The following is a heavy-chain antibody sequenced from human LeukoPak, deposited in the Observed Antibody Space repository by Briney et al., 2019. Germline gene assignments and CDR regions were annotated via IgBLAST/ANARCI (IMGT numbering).Heavy chain of an antibody. V-gene: IGHV3-21*06. CDR2: ITSGGTYT. D-gene: IGHD3-9*01. J-gene: IGHJ4*02. Sequence: GSLRLLCAASGFTFSTYNMNRVRQAPGKGPEGVSSITSGGTYTYYADSVKGRFTTSRDNAKYSLSLQLSSLRAEDTAVYYCARGHYDILTASYKWTPDYWGQGILVTVSS. CDR1: GFTFSTYN. CDR3: ARGHYDILTASYKWTPDY.